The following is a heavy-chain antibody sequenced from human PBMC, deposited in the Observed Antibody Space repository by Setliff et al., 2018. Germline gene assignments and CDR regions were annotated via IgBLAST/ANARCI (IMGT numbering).Heavy chain of an antibody. CDR2: IIPIFGTA. V-gene: IGHV1-69*13. CDR3: ATQPLQWELLGFDY. Sequence: SVKVSCKSSGGTFSSYAISWVRQAPGQGLEWMGGIIPIFGTANYARKFQGRVTITADESTSTAYMELSSLRSEDTAVYYCATQPLQWELLGFDYWGQGTLVTVSS. D-gene: IGHD1-26*01. J-gene: IGHJ4*02. CDR1: GGTFSSYA.